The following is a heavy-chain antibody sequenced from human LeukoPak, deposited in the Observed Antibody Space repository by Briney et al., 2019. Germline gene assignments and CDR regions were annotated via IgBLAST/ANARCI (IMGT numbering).Heavy chain of an antibody. CDR3: ARDGSYWAYYYGMDV. CDR2: ISAYYGNT. D-gene: IGHD1-26*01. CDR1: GYTFTSYG. V-gene: IGHV1-18*01. Sequence: ASVKVSCKASGYTFTSYGISWVRQAPGQGLEWLGWISAYYGNTNYAQKLQGRVTMTTDTSTSTAYVELRSLRSDDTAVYYCARDGSYWAYYYGMDVWGQGTTVTVSS. J-gene: IGHJ6*02.